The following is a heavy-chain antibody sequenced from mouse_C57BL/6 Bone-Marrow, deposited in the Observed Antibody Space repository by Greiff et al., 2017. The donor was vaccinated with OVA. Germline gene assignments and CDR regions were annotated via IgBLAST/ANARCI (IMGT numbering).Heavy chain of an antibody. CDR1: GFTFSDYY. Sequence: EVKLVESGGGLVQPGGSLKLSCAASGFTFSDYYMYWVRQTPEKRLEWVAYISNGGGSTYYPDTVKGRFTISRDNAKNTLYLQMSRLKSEDTAMYYCARHPDYYGSPWFAYWGQGTLVTVSA. V-gene: IGHV5-12*01. J-gene: IGHJ3*01. D-gene: IGHD1-1*01. CDR2: ISNGGGST. CDR3: ARHPDYYGSPWFAY.